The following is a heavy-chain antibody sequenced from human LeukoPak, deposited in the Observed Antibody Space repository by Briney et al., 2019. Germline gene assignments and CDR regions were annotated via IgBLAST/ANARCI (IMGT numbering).Heavy chain of an antibody. CDR3: ARQKGSGWTDY. CDR1: GFTFSSYG. V-gene: IGHV3-33*01. D-gene: IGHD6-19*01. J-gene: IGHJ4*02. Sequence: PGGSLRLSCAASGFTFSSYGMHWVRQAPGKGLEWVAVIWYDGSNKYYADSVKGRFTISRDNSKNTLYLQMNSLRAEDTAVYYCARQKGSGWTDYWGQGTLVTVSS. CDR2: IWYDGSNK.